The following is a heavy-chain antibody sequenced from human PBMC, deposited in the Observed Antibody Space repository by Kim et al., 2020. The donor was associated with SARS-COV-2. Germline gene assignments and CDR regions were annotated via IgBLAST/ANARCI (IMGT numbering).Heavy chain of an antibody. Sequence: GRITISRDNAKNSLYLQMNSLRDEDTAVYYCARDYVYYDSSDIPDAFDIWGQGTMVTVSS. J-gene: IGHJ3*02. V-gene: IGHV3-48*02. D-gene: IGHD3-22*01. CDR3: ARDYVYYDSSDIPDAFDI.